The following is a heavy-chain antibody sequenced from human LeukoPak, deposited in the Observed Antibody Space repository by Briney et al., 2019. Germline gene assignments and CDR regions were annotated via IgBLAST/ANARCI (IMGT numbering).Heavy chain of an antibody. J-gene: IGHJ3*02. CDR2: IYYSGSA. V-gene: IGHV4-28*01. CDR1: GYSLTNNNW. CDR3: ARNQAVAANRGAFDI. Sequence: SDTLSLTCTVSGYSLTNNNWWGWIRQPPGKGLEWIGYIYYSGSAYYNASLKSRVTMSVDSSKNQFSLELSSVTAVDKAVYYCARNQAVAANRGAFDIWGQGTMVTVSS. D-gene: IGHD6-19*01.